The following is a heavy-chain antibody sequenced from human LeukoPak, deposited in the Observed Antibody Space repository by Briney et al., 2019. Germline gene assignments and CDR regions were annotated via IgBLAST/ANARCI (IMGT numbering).Heavy chain of an antibody. V-gene: IGHV3-23*01. J-gene: IGHJ3*02. CDR1: GFTFSSYA. CDR3: AKVVGYPGAFDI. D-gene: IGHD2-15*01. Sequence: HAGGSPRLSCAASGFTFSSYAMSWVRQAPGKGLEWVSAISGSGGSTYYADSVKGRFTISRDNSKNTLYLQMNSLRAEDTAVYYCAKVVGYPGAFDIWGQGTMVTVSS. CDR2: ISGSGGST.